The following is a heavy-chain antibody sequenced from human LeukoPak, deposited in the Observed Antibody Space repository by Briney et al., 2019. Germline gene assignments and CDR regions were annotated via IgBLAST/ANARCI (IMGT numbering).Heavy chain of an antibody. CDR2: INPSGGST. D-gene: IGHD6-13*01. CDR1: GYTFTSYY. V-gene: IGHV1-46*01. J-gene: IGHJ6*04. Sequence: ASVKVSCKASGYTFTSYYMHRVRQAPGQGLEWMGIINPSGGSTSYAQKFQGRVTMTRDTSTSTVYMELSSLRSEDTAVYYCARDYSKGAAAATRYYYYYGMDVWGKGTTVTVSS. CDR3: ARDYSKGAAAATRYYYYYGMDV.